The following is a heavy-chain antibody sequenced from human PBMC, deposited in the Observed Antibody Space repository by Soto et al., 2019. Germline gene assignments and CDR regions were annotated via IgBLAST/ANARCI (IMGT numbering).Heavy chain of an antibody. CDR2: LYYSGST. Sequence: PSETLPLTCTVSGGSISSYYWPCTRQPPGKGMKWIWYLYYSGSTTYNPSLRSRVTRSVDTSKNHFSLKRSSVTDADTAVYYCARTHAAVTTREPYGIDVWGKGTTGTVAS. CDR1: GGSISSYY. V-gene: IGHV4-59*01. D-gene: IGHD4-17*01. CDR3: ARTHAAVTTREPYGIDV. J-gene: IGHJ6*04.